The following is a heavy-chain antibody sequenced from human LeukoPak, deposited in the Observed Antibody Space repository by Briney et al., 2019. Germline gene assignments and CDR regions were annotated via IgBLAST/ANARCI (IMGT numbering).Heavy chain of an antibody. V-gene: IGHV1-46*01. J-gene: IGHJ1*01. CDR3: ARPGSPAAGASDFHH. CDR1: EYPFTSYY. D-gene: IGHD6-13*01. CDR2: INPSSGST. Sequence: ASVKVSCKTSEYPFTSYYIHWVRQAPGQGLEWMGLINPSSGSTSYVQKFLGRVTMTRDTSTSTVHMDLSSLRSEDMAVYYCARPGSPAAGASDFHHWGQGTLVTVSS.